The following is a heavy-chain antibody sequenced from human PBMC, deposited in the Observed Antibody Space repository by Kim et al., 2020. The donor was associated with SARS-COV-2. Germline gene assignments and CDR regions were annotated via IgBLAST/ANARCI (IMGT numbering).Heavy chain of an antibody. CDR2: IYYSGST. CDR3: ARKMRSGFHYYYGMDV. D-gene: IGHD5-12*01. Sequence: SETLSLTCTVSGGSISSYYWSWIRQPPGKGLEWIGYIYYSGSTNYNPSLKSRVTISVDTSKNQFSLKLSSVTAADTAVYYCARKMRSGFHYYYGMDVWGQGTTVTVSS. V-gene: IGHV4-59*01. J-gene: IGHJ6*02. CDR1: GGSISSYY.